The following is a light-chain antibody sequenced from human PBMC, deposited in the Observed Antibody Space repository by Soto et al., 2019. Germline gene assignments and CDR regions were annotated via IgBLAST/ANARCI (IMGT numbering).Light chain of an antibody. V-gene: IGLV2-18*02. CDR2: EVS. CDR3: NSYTSSSTYV. CDR1: SRDVGSYNR. J-gene: IGLJ1*01. Sequence: QSVLTQPPSVSGSPGQSVTISCTGTSRDVGSYNRVSWYQQPPGTAPKLMIDEVSNRPSGVSHLFSGSKSGNTASLTISGLQAEDEADYYRNSYTSSSTYVFGAGTQVTVL.